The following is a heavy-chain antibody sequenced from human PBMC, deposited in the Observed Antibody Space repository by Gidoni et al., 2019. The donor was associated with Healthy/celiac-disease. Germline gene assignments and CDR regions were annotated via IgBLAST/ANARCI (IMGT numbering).Heavy chain of an antibody. J-gene: IGHJ4*02. CDR2: MSWNSGSI. D-gene: IGHD4-17*01. CDR3: AKDISGDYELVCDY. V-gene: IGHV3-9*01. Sequence: EVQLVASGGGLVQPVRSLRLSCSASGFTFDDYAMHWLRQAPGKGLECVSGMSWNSGSIGYADSVKGRFNISRDNAKNSLYLQMNSLRDEDTAWYYCAKDISGDYELVCDYWGQGTLVTVSS. CDR1: GFTFDDYA.